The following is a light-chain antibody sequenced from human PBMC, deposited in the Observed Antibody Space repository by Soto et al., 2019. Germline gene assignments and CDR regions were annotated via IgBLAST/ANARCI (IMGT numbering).Light chain of an antibody. Sequence: QSALTQSPSASGSPGQSVTISCTGTSSDVGGHNYVSWYQHHPGKAPKLIIYEVSKRPSGVPDRFSGSKSGNTASLTVSGLQAEDEAVYYCSSTAXNNXXVFGGGT. CDR3: SSTAXNNXXV. CDR1: SSDVGGHNY. V-gene: IGLV2-8*01. J-gene: IGLJ3*02. CDR2: EVS.